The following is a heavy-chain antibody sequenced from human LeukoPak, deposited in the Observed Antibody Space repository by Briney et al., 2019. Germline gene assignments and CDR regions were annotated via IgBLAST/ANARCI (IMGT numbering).Heavy chain of an antibody. CDR1: GGSISSDNW. Sequence: SETLSLTCAVSGGSISSDNWWSWVCQPPGKGLEWIGEIYYSGNTDYNPSLKSRVSISVDKSKSQFSLNLNSVTAADTAVYYCARAPSGWYGFDCWGQGALVTVSS. J-gene: IGHJ4*02. V-gene: IGHV4-4*02. CDR3: ARAPSGWYGFDC. D-gene: IGHD6-19*01. CDR2: IYYSGNT.